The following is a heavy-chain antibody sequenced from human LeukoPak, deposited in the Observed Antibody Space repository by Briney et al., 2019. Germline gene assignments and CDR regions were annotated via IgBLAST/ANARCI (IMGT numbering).Heavy chain of an antibody. Sequence: SETLSLTCTVSGGSISSGSYYWSWIRQPAGKGLEWIGRIYTSGSTNYNPSLKSRVTISVDTSKNQFSLKLSSVTAADTAVYYCARVPGIVGATFANYYYYHMDVWGKGTTVTVSS. D-gene: IGHD1-26*01. CDR2: IYTSGST. V-gene: IGHV4-61*02. CDR1: GGSISSGSYY. J-gene: IGHJ6*03. CDR3: ARVPGIVGATFANYYYYHMDV.